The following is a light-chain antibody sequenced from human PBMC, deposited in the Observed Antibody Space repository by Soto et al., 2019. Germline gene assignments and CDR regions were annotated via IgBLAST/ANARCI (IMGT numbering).Light chain of an antibody. CDR1: SSDVGSYNR. V-gene: IGLV2-18*01. J-gene: IGLJ1*01. CDR2: EVS. Sequence: QSVLTQPPFVSGSPGQSVTISCTGTSSDVGSYNRVSWYQQPPGTAPKVMIYEVSNRPSGVPDRFSGSKSGNTASLTISGLQAEGEADYYCSLYTSSSTYVFGTGTKVTVL. CDR3: SLYTSSSTYV.